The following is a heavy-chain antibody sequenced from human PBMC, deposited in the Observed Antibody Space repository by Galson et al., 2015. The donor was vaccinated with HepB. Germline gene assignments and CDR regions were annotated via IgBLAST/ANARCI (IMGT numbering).Heavy chain of an antibody. Sequence: SLRLSCAASGFTFSSYAMCWVRQPPGKGLEWVSAISGSGGSKYYADSVKCRFTNSRDNSRNTLYLQMNSLRAEDTAVYYCAKDRGYSYGYYYYYGMDVWGQRTTVTVYS. V-gene: IGHV3-23*01. CDR3: AKDRGYSYGYYYYYGMDV. CDR2: ISGSGGSK. CDR1: GFTFSSYA. J-gene: IGHJ6*02. D-gene: IGHD5-18*01.